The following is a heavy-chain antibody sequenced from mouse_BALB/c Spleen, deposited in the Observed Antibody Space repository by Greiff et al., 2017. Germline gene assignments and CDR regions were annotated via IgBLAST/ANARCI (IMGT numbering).Heavy chain of an antibody. CDR1: GYTFTSYW. Sequence: VQLQQPGAELVKPGASVKLSCKASGYTFTSYWMHWVKQRPGQGLEWIGEINPSNGRTNYNEKFKSKATLTVDKSSSTAYMQLSSLTSEDSAVYYCARRGGSDAMDYWGQGTSVTVSS. D-gene: IGHD1-1*01. CDR2: INPSNGRT. CDR3: ARRGGSDAMDY. J-gene: IGHJ4*01. V-gene: IGHV1S81*02.